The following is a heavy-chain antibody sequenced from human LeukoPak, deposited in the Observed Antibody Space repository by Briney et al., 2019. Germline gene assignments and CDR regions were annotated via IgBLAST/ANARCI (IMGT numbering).Heavy chain of an antibody. V-gene: IGHV4-59*01. J-gene: IGHJ4*02. CDR1: GGSISSYY. CDR2: IYYSGST. D-gene: IGHD6-13*01. CDR3: ATLAAAGTGGDY. Sequence: SETLSLTCAVSGGSISSYYWSWIRQPPGKGLEWIGYIYYSGSTNYNPSLKSRVTISVDTSKNQFSLKLSSVTAADTAVYYCATLAAAGTGGDYWGQGTLVTVSS.